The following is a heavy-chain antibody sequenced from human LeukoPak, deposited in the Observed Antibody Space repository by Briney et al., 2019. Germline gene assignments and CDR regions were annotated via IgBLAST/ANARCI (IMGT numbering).Heavy chain of an antibody. Sequence: GRSLRLSCAASGFTFSTYGMHWVRQAPGKGLEWVSVIWYDGSSKYYADSVKGRFTISRDKSKNTLYLQINSLRAEDTGVYYCARDRISMKARGEPDYWGPGTLVTVSS. V-gene: IGHV3-33*01. CDR1: GFTFSTYG. D-gene: IGHD3-22*01. J-gene: IGHJ4*02. CDR3: ARDRISMKARGEPDY. CDR2: IWYDGSSK.